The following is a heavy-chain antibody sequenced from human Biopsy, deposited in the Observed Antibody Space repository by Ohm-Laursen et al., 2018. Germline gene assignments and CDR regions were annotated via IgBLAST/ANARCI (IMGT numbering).Heavy chain of an antibody. D-gene: IGHD4-11*01. CDR1: GFTFSSYA. Sequence: GSLRLSCAASGFTFSSYAMTWVRQAPGKGLEWVSAFSGSGGSTYYADSVKGRFTITRDNSKNTLFLQMNSLRAEDPAVYYCAKGNGAYTNYGWYFDLWGRGTLVTVSS. J-gene: IGHJ2*01. V-gene: IGHV3-23*01. CDR3: AKGNGAYTNYGWYFDL. CDR2: FSGSGGST.